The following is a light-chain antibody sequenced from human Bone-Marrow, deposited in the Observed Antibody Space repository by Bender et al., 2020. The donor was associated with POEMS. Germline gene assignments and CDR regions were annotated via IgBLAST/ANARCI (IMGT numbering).Light chain of an antibody. CDR1: NSNIGTNA. V-gene: IGLV1-44*01. CDR2: SDT. J-gene: IGLJ3*02. Sequence: QSVLTQPPSASGTPGQRVTISCSGSNSNIGTNAVNWYQQFPGTAPKLLIYSDTQRPSGFPDRFYAFKSGTSASLAISGLQSEDEGDYYCAAWDAGLSGGVFGGGTKLTVL. CDR3: AAWDAGLSGGV.